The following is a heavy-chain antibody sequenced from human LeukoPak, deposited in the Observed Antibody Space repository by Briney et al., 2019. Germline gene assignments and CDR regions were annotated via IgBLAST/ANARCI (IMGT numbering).Heavy chain of an antibody. J-gene: IGHJ4*02. V-gene: IGHV4-59*01. D-gene: IGHD5-24*01. CDR3: ARGSDGYNSLDFDY. Sequence: SETLSLTCTLSGGSISSYYWSWIRQPPGKGLEWIGYIYYSGSTNYNPSLKSRVTISVDTSKNQFSLKLSSVTAADTAVYYCARGSDGYNSLDFDYWGQGTLVTVSS. CDR2: IYYSGST. CDR1: GGSISSYY.